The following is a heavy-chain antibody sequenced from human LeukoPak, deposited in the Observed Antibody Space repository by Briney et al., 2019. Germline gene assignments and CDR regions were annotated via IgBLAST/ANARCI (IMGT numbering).Heavy chain of an antibody. CDR3: ARDLGQVTIFGVGLFDP. D-gene: IGHD3-3*01. Sequence: PSETLSLTCTVSGGSISSYYWSWIRQPPGKGLEWIGYIYYSGSTNYNPSLKSRVTISVDTSKNQFSLKLSSVTAADTAVYYCARDLGQVTIFGVGLFDPWGQGTLVTVSS. J-gene: IGHJ5*02. V-gene: IGHV4-59*01. CDR2: IYYSGST. CDR1: GGSISSYY.